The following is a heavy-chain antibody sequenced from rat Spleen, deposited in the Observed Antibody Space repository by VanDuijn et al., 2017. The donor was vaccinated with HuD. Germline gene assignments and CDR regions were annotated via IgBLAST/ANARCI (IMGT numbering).Heavy chain of an antibody. CDR3: TGGNGYY. D-gene: IGHD1-12*03. CDR2: IWSGGST. V-gene: IGHV2-47*01. J-gene: IGHJ2*01. Sequence: HVELEESGPGLVQPSQTLSLTCTVSGLSMTTNSFSWIRQPPGKGLEWRGAIWSGGSTDYNSALKSRLSISRDTSKSQVFLKMNSLQTEDTAIYFCTGGNGYYWGQGVMVTVSS. CDR1: GLSMTTNS.